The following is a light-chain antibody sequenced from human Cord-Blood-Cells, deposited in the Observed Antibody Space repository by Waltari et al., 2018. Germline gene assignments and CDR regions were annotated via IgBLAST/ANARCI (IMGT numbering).Light chain of an antibody. CDR1: QSVSSN. V-gene: IGKV3-15*01. CDR2: GVS. Sequence: EIVMTQSPATLSVSPGERATLSCRASQSVSSNLAWYQQKPGQAPRLLIYGVSTRATGIPARFSCSGSGTEFTLTISSLQSEDFAVYYCQQYNNWPRTFGPGTKVDIK. J-gene: IGKJ3*01. CDR3: QQYNNWPRT.